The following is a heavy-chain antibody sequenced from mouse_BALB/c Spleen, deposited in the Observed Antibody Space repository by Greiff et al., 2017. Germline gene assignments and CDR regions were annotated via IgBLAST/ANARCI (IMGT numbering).Heavy chain of an antibody. V-gene: IGHV1-54*01. CDR1: GYAFTNYL. J-gene: IGHJ4*01. CDR2: IYPGSGGT. D-gene: IGHD1-2*01. Sequence: VQLKQSGAELVRPGTSVKVSCKASGYAFTNYLIEWVKQRPGQGLEWIGVIYPGSGGTNYNEKFKGKATLTADKSSSTAYMQLSSLTSDDSAVYYCARWEITTATRGYAMDYWGQGTSVTVSS. CDR3: ARWEITTATRGYAMDY.